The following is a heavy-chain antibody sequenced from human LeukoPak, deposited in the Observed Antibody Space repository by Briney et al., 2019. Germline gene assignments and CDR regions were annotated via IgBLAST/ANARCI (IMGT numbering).Heavy chain of an antibody. J-gene: IGHJ5*02. V-gene: IGHV3-23*01. CDR3: AKDGDSGSSWYRFDP. Sequence: GGSLRLSCAASGFTFSSYAMSWVRQAPGKGLEWVSVISGSGGSTYYADSVKGRFTISRDNSKNTLYLQMNSLRVEDTAVYYCAKDGDSGSSWYRFDPWGQGTLVTVSS. D-gene: IGHD6-13*01. CDR2: ISGSGGST. CDR1: GFTFSSYA.